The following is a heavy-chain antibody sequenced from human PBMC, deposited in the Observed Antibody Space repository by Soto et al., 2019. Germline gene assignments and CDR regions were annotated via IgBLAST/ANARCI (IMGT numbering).Heavy chain of an antibody. J-gene: IGHJ4*02. CDR1: GFTFSIHW. CDR3: ASIPPSAVGATTDGDY. CDR2: INGDGTST. D-gene: IGHD1-26*01. Sequence: EVHLEESGGGLVQPGVSMRRSCAASGFTFSIHWMHWDRQAPGKRLVWVSRINGDGTSTGYADSVKGRFTISRDNAKNTRFLQMNSLRADDTALYYCASIPPSAVGATTDGDYWGQGTMVTVSS. V-gene: IGHV3-74*01.